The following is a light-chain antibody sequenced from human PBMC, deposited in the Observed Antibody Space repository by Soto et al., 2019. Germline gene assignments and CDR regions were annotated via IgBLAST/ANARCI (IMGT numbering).Light chain of an antibody. CDR1: QSVRSTF. CDR2: GAS. J-gene: IGKJ2*01. V-gene: IGKV3-20*01. Sequence: VLPQSPDTLSLSPGDRATLSCRASQSVRSTFLAWYQQKPGQAPRLIIYGASNRAAGIPERFSGSASGTEFTLTISRLEPDDSAVYYCQQYHDSPMNTFGQGTKLQIK. CDR3: QQYHDSPMNT.